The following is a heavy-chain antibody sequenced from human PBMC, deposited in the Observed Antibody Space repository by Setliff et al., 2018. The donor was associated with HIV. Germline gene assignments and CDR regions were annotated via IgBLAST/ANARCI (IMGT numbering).Heavy chain of an antibody. CDR3: AKDLTYSGYGGDDY. CDR2: ISSSGSTL. Sequence: GGSLRLSCAASGFTFSDYYMSWIRQAPGKGLEWVSYISSSGSTLYHADSVKGRFTISRDNAKKSLYLQMNSLRAEDTAVYYCAKDLTYSGYGGDDYWGQGTLVTSPQ. D-gene: IGHD5-12*01. CDR1: GFTFSDYY. V-gene: IGHV3-11*01. J-gene: IGHJ4*02.